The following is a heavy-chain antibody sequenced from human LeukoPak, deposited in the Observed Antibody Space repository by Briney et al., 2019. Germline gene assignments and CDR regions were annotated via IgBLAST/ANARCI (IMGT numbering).Heavy chain of an antibody. CDR3: ASWMVRGVTTIDY. J-gene: IGHJ4*02. D-gene: IGHD3-10*01. CDR1: GGSISSSNW. Sequence: TSETLSLTCAVSGGSISSSNWWSWVRQPPGKGLEWIGEIYHSGSTNYNPSLKSRVTISVDKSKNQFSLKLSSVTAAGTAVYYCASWMVRGVTTIDYWGQGTLVTVSS. V-gene: IGHV4-4*02. CDR2: IYHSGST.